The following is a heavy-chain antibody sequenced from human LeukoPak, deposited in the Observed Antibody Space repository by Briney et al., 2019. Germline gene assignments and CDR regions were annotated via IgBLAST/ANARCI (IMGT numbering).Heavy chain of an antibody. CDR1: GFTFSSYG. V-gene: IGHV3-30*03. J-gene: IGHJ4*02. CDR2: ISYDGSNK. D-gene: IGHD6-13*01. CDR3: ARSGPLIAAAGSRGISEVDG. Sequence: GGSLRLSCAASGFTFSSYGMHWVRQAPGKGLEWVAVISYDGSNKYYADSVKGRFTISRDNSKNTLYLQMNSLRAEDTAVYYCARSGPLIAAAGSRGISEVDGWGQGTLVTVSS.